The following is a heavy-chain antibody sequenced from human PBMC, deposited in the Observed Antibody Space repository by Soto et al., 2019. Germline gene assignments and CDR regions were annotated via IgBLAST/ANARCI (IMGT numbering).Heavy chain of an antibody. Sequence: PGGSLRLSCAASGFPFSTYNMNWVRQAPGKGLEWVSYISSSSSTMYYADSVKGRFTISRDNAKNSLYLQMNSLRDEDTAVYYCARDSHGQWLVQRHWFDPWGQGTLVTVSS. CDR3: ARDSHGQWLVQRHWFDP. D-gene: IGHD6-19*01. V-gene: IGHV3-48*02. CDR1: GFPFSTYN. J-gene: IGHJ5*02. CDR2: ISSSSSTM.